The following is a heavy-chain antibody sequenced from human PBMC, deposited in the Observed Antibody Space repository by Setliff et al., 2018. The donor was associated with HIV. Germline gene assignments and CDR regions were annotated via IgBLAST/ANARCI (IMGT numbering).Heavy chain of an antibody. CDR2: IIPIFGTA. Sequence: GASVKVSCKASGGTFSSYAISWVRQAPGQGLEWMGGIIPIFGTANYAQKFQGRVTITADESTSTAYMELSSLRSEDTAVYYCARRMADGYNYFDYWGQGTLVTVPS. CDR1: GGTFSSYA. V-gene: IGHV1-69*13. CDR3: ARRMADGYNYFDY. J-gene: IGHJ4*02. D-gene: IGHD5-12*01.